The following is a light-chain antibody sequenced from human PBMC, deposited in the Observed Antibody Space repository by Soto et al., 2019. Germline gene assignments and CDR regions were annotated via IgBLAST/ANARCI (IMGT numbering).Light chain of an antibody. J-gene: IGKJ4*01. Sequence: EIVLTQSPGTLSLSPGERATLSCRASQSVSSSYLAWYQQKPGQAPRLLFYGASTRATGIPARFSGSGSGTEFTLTISSLQSEDFAVYYCQQYNNWPPLTFGGGTKVEIK. CDR3: QQYNNWPPLT. CDR1: QSVSSSY. V-gene: IGKV3-15*01. CDR2: GAS.